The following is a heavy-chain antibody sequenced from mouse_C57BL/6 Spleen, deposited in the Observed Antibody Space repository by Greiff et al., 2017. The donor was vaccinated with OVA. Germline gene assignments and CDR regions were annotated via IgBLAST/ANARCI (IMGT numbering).Heavy chain of an antibody. D-gene: IGHD2-4*01. CDR3: ARRENDYDVGPYAMDY. CDR2: IYPGDGDT. J-gene: IGHJ4*01. Sequence: VQLQQSGAELVKPGASVKISCKASGYAFSSYWMNWVKQRPGKGLEWIGQIYPGDGDTNYNGKFKGKATLTADKSSSTAYMQLSSLTSEDSAVYFSARRENDYDVGPYAMDYWGQGTSVTVSS. CDR1: GYAFSSYW. V-gene: IGHV1-80*01.